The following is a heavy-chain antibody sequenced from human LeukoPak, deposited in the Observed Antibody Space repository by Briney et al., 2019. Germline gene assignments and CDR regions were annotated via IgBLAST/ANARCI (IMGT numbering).Heavy chain of an antibody. D-gene: IGHD3-22*01. CDR2: FDPEDGET. J-gene: IGHJ4*02. V-gene: IGHV1-24*01. Sequence: EASVKVSCKVSGYTLTELSMHWVRQAPGKGLEWMGGFDPEDGETIYAQKFHGRVTMTEDTSTDTAYMELSSLRSEDTAVYYCATPSDSPGYYFDYWGQGTLVTVSS. CDR3: ATPSDSPGYYFDY. CDR1: GYTLTELS.